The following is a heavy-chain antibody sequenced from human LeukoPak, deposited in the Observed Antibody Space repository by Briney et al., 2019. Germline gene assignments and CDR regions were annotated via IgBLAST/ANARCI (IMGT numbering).Heavy chain of an antibody. CDR2: ISGSGANT. V-gene: IGHV3-23*01. J-gene: IGHJ4*02. CDR3: ARIKQDGDFYFDY. Sequence: PGGSLRLSCAASGFTFSNSAMSWVRQAPGKGLNWVSAISGSGANTYYADSVKGRFTISRDNAKKSLYLQMNSLRAEDTAVYYCARIKQDGDFYFDYWGQGTLVTVSS. CDR1: GFTFSNSA. D-gene: IGHD4-17*01.